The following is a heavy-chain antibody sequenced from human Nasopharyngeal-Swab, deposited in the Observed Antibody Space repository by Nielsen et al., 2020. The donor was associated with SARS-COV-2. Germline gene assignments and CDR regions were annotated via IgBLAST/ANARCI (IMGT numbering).Heavy chain of an antibody. CDR2: ISSSSSYI. V-gene: IGHV3-21*01. J-gene: IGHJ6*03. CDR1: GFTFSSYS. D-gene: IGHD3-10*01. Sequence: GESLKISCAASGFTFSSYSMNWVRQAPGKGLEWVSSISSSSSYIYYADSVKGRFTISRDNAKNSLYLQMNSLRAEDTAVYYCARDGDYYYYYMDVRGKGTTVTVSS. CDR3: ARDGDYYYYYMDV.